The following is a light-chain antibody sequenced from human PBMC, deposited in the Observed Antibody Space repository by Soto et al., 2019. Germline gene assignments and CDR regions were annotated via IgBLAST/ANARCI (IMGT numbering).Light chain of an antibody. CDR3: QQRSNWPPFT. CDR2: DAS. CDR1: QSVSSL. Sequence: EIVLTQSPATLSLSPGDRATLSCRASQSVSSLLAWYQQKPGQAPRLLIYDASNRAAGIPARFSGSGSGKHFTLTISSLEPEDFAVYYCQQRSNWPPFTFGGGTKVEI. J-gene: IGKJ4*01. V-gene: IGKV3-11*01.